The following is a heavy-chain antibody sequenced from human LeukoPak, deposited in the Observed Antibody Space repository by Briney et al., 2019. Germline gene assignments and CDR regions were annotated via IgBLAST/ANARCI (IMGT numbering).Heavy chain of an antibody. CDR1: GYSLSSGYY. Sequence: SETLSLTCTVAGYSLSSGYYWGWIRQSPGMGLEWIGSIYHSGSTYYNPSLKSRVTISVDTSKNQFSLKLNSVTAADTAVYYCARDISGWLGYFDSWGQGTLATVSS. CDR3: ARDISGWLGYFDS. V-gene: IGHV4-38-2*02. D-gene: IGHD6-19*01. J-gene: IGHJ4*02. CDR2: IYHSGST.